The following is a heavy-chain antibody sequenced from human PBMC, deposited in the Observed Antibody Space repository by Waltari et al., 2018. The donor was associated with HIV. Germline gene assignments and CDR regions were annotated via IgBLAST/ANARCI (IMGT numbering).Heavy chain of an antibody. CDR2: ISWNSGSI. CDR1: GFTFDDYA. J-gene: IGHJ4*02. Sequence: EVQLVESGGGLVQPGRSLRLSCAASGFTFDDYAMHWVRQAPGKGLEWVSGISWNSGSIGYADSVKGRFTISRDNAKNSLYLQMNSLRAEDTALYYCAKDIGVVVAATGVGFDYWGQGTLVTVSS. V-gene: IGHV3-9*01. D-gene: IGHD2-15*01. CDR3: AKDIGVVVAATGVGFDY.